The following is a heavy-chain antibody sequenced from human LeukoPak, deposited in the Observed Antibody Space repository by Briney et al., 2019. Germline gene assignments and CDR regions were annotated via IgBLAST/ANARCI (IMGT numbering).Heavy chain of an antibody. CDR2: IIPIFGTS. J-gene: IGHJ5*02. CDR1: GGTFSTYA. D-gene: IGHD1-26*01. V-gene: IGHV1-69*13. Sequence: SVKVSCKASGGTFSTYAISWVRQAPGQGLEWMGGIIPIFGTSNCAQNFQGRVTITADESTSTAYMELSSLRSEDTAVYYCAREVGATGDNWFDPWGQGTLVTVSS. CDR3: AREVGATGDNWFDP.